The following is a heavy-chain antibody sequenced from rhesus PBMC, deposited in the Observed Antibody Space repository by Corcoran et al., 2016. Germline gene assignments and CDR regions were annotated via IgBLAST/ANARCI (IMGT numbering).Heavy chain of an antibody. CDR1: GFSISTSGMG. J-gene: IGHJ1*01. V-gene: IGHV2-174*01. CDR3: AHSYWSDYYDGGYFEF. CDR2: IYWDDDK. Sequence: QVTLKESGPALVKPTQTLTLTCTFPGFSISTSGMGVGWIRQPPGKALEWLALIYWDDDKYYSTSLKSRLTISKDTSKNQVVLTMTNMDPVDTATYYCAHSYWSDYYDGGYFEFWGQGALVTVSS. D-gene: IGHD3-22*01.